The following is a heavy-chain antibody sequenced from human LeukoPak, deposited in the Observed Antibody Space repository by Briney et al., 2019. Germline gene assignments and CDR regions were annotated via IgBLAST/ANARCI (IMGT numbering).Heavy chain of an antibody. D-gene: IGHD3-22*01. J-gene: IGHJ3*02. CDR2: IYSGGST. CDR3: ARDGFSSGYPYDAFDI. Sequence: GGSLRLSCAASGFTVSSNYMSWVRQAPGKGLEWVSVIYSGGSTYYADSVKGRFTISRDNSKNALYLQMNSLRAEDTAVYYCARDGFSSGYPYDAFDIWGQGTMVTVSS. CDR1: GFTVSSNY. V-gene: IGHV3-53*01.